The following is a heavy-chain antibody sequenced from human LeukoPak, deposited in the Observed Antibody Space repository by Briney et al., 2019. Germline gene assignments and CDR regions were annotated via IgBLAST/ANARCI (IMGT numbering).Heavy chain of an antibody. V-gene: IGHV4-4*07. CDR2: IYTSGST. CDR1: GGSISSYY. CDR3: AGDGYGSGSYYNVGLDYYYMDV. Sequence: SETLSLTCTVSGGSISSYYWSWIRQPAGKGLEWIGRIYTSGSTNYNPSLTSRVTMSVDTSKNQCSRRLRSGTAGGTAVCYCAGDGYGSGSYYNVGLDYYYMDVWGKGTTVTVSS. J-gene: IGHJ6*03. D-gene: IGHD3-10*01.